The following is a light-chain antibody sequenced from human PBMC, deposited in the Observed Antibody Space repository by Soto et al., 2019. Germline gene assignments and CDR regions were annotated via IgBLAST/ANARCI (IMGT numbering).Light chain of an antibody. CDR2: GAS. V-gene: IGKV3-20*01. CDR3: QQDGSSPPIT. Sequence: EIVLTQSPGTLSLSPGERATLSCRASQSVSSSYLAWYQQKPGQAPRLLIYGASSRATGIPDRFGGSGSGTDFTLTISRLEPEDFAVYYCQQDGSSPPITFGQRTRLEIK. J-gene: IGKJ5*01. CDR1: QSVSSSY.